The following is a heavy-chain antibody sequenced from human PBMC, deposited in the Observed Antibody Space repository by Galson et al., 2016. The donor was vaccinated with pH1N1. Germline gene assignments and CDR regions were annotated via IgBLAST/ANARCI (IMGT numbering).Heavy chain of an antibody. V-gene: IGHV3-23*01. Sequence: SLRLSCAASGFTFKSYAMNWLRQAPGKGPEWVSRISASGEHTYYADSVRGRFPISRDNSKNTLFLQMDNLRSEDTALYYCAKTCPLYYDSGYYYPGQCFDSWGRGTLVTVSS. CDR2: ISASGEHT. CDR3: AKTCPLYYDSGYYYPGQCFDS. J-gene: IGHJ4*02. CDR1: GFTFKSYA. D-gene: IGHD3-9*01.